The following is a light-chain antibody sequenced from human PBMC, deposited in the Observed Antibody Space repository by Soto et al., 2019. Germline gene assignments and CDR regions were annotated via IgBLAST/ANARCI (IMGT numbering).Light chain of an antibody. CDR3: QSYDSSLSGV. V-gene: IGLV1-40*01. CDR1: SSNIGAGYD. Sequence: LTQPPSVSGAPGQRVTISCTGTSSNIGAGYDVHWYQQLPGTAPKLLIYGNSNRPSGVPDRFSGSKSGTSASLAITGLQAEDEAHYYCQSYDSSLSGVFGGGTKLTVL. CDR2: GNS. J-gene: IGLJ3*02.